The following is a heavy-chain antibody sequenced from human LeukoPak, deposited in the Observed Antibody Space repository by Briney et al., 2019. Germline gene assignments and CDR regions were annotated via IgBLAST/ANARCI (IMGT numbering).Heavy chain of an antibody. CDR3: ARDRLIDGDYVQYYYYCGMDV. CDR1: GFTFSSYW. CDR2: IKQDGSEK. Sequence: GGSLRLSCAASGFTFSSYWMSWVRQAPGKGLEWVANIKQDGSEKYYVDSVKGRFTISRDNAKNSLYLQMNSLRAEDTAVYYCARDRLIDGDYVQYYYYCGMDVWGQGTTVTVSS. D-gene: IGHD4-17*01. V-gene: IGHV3-7*01. J-gene: IGHJ6*02.